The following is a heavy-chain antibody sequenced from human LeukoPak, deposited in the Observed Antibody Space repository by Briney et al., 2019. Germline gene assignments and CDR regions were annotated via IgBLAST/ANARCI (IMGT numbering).Heavy chain of an antibody. D-gene: IGHD3-9*01. V-gene: IGHV1-2*02. Sequence: ASVKVSCKASGYTFTGYYMHWVRQAPGQGLEWMGWINPNSGGTNYAQNFQGRVTMTRDTSISTAYMELSRLRSDGTAVYYCARVLRSSSPVGYWGQGTLVTVSS. CDR2: INPNSGGT. CDR1: GYTFTGYY. CDR3: ARVLRSSSPVGY. J-gene: IGHJ4*02.